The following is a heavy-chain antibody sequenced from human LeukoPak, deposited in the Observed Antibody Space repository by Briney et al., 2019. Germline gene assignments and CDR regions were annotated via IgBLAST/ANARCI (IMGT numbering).Heavy chain of an antibody. D-gene: IGHD2-2*01. CDR2: ISAYNGNT. Sequence: ASVKVSCKASGYTFTGYYMHWVRQAPGQGLEWMGWISAYNGNTNYAQKLQGRVTMTTDTSTSTAYMELRSLRSDDTAVYYCARDVPAAPRNVAFDIWGQGTMVTVSS. V-gene: IGHV1-18*04. CDR1: GYTFTGYY. J-gene: IGHJ3*02. CDR3: ARDVPAAPRNVAFDI.